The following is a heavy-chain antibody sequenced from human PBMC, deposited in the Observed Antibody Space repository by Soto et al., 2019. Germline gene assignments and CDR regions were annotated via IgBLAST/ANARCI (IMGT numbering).Heavy chain of an antibody. J-gene: IGHJ6*02. CDR2: ISGSGDST. CDR1: GFTFSTYA. V-gene: IGHV3-23*01. D-gene: IGHD2-2*01. Sequence: GGSLRLSCAASGFTFSTYAMSWVRQAPGKGLEWVSIISGSGDSTFYADSVKGRFTISRDNSKNTLYLQMNSLRAEDTAVFYCAKDTSSNSLTDYYYYYGMDVWGQGTTVTVSS. CDR3: AKDTSSNSLTDYYYYYGMDV.